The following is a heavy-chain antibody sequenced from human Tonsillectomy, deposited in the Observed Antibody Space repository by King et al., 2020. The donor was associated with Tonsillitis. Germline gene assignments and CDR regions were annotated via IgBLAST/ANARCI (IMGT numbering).Heavy chain of an antibody. V-gene: IGHV3-30*04. CDR2: ISYDGSNK. CDR1: GFTFSSYA. D-gene: IGHD3-10*01. CDR3: ARGGREELLPHAY. Sequence: VQLVESGGGVVQPGRSLRLSCAASGFTFSSYAMHWVRQAPGKGLEWVAVISYDGSNKYYADSVKGRFTISRDNSKNTLYLQMNSLRAEDTAVYYCARGGREELLPHAYWGQATLVTVXS. J-gene: IGHJ4*02.